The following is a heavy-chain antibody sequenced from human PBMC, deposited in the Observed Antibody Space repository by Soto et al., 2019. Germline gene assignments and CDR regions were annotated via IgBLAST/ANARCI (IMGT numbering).Heavy chain of an antibody. CDR1: GFTFSTYG. CDR3: ARGTVHFDY. Sequence: QVQLVESGGGVVQPGRSLRLSCAASGFTFSTYGIHWVRQAPGKGLEWVAVIWYAGSNKYYADSVKGRFTISRDNSKNPLYLPMNSLRAEDTAVYYCARGTVHFDYWGQGTLVTVSS. J-gene: IGHJ4*02. V-gene: IGHV3-33*01. D-gene: IGHD4-17*01. CDR2: IWYAGSNK.